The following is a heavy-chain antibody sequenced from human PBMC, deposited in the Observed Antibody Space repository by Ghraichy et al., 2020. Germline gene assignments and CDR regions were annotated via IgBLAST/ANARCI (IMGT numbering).Heavy chain of an antibody. Sequence: SETLSLTCAVYGGSFSGYYWSWIRQPPGKGLEWIGEINHSGSTNYNPSLKSRVTISVETSKNQFSLKLSSVTAADTAVYYCARGRVYSSGNPGFPFDYWGQGTLVTVSS. CDR1: GGSFSGYY. CDR3: ARGRVYSSGNPGFPFDY. J-gene: IGHJ4*02. D-gene: IGHD6-19*01. CDR2: INHSGST. V-gene: IGHV4-34*01.